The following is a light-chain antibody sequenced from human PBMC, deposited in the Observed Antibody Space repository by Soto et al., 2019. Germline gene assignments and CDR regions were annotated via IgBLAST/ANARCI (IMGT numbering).Light chain of an antibody. J-gene: IGLJ1*01. CDR1: SSDVGGYNY. CDR3: CSYAGSYTFV. CDR2: DVS. Sequence: QSALTQPRSVSGSPGQSVTISCTGTSSDVGGYNYVSWYQQHQGKAPKLMIYDVSKRPSGVPDRFSGSKSGNTASLTISGLQAEDEADYYCCSYAGSYTFVFGTGPKVTVL. V-gene: IGLV2-11*01.